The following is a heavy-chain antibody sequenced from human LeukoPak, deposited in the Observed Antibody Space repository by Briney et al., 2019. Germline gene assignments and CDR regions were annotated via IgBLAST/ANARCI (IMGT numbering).Heavy chain of an antibody. CDR3: ARASRDGHNLNLYH. D-gene: IGHD5-24*01. J-gene: IGHJ5*02. CDR2: IYPGGSET. CDR1: GYSFRSYW. Sequence: GESLKISCKCLGYSFRSYWSGWVRQRPGKGLEWMGIIYPGGSETRYDPSFEGQVTISADGSTTTAYLQWSSLRASYTAMYYGARASRDGHNLNLYHWGQGTLVSVSS. V-gene: IGHV5-51*01.